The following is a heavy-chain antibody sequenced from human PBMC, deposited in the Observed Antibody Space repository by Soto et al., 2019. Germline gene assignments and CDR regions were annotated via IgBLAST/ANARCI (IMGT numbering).Heavy chain of an antibody. CDR2: ISGDGGTT. V-gene: IGHV3-74*01. D-gene: IGHD1-26*01. Sequence: GGSLRLSCAASGFTFSSSWMCWFRQAPGKGLVWVSGISGDGGTTTHADSVKGRFTISRDNAKNTLYLQMNSLRVEDTAVYYCARAGLLASGDYWGQGTLVTVSS. J-gene: IGHJ4*02. CDR1: GFTFSSSW. CDR3: ARAGLLASGDY.